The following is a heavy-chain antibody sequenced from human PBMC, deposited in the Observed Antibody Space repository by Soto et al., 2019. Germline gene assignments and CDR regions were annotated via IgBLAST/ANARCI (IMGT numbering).Heavy chain of an antibody. V-gene: IGHV3-21*01. CDR3: ATDGAAGAAMGV. D-gene: IGHD6-13*01. CDR2: ISSGGEYV. CDR1: GLTFSTYG. J-gene: IGHJ6*02. Sequence: EVQLVESGGGLVKPGGSLRLSGAASGLTFSTYGLNWVRQAPGKGLEWVSSISSGGEYVAYADSVKGRLTNSSDNAKNSLYLQLDSLRVEDTAVYYCATDGAAGAAMGVWGQGTTVTVSS.